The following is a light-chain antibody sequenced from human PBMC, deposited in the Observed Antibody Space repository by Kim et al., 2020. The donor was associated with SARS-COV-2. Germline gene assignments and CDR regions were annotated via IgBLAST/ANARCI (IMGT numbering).Light chain of an antibody. Sequence: SASVGDRVTITCRASQSISIWLAWYQQRPGKAPKVLIHRASTLESCVPSRFSGSGSGTEFTLTISSLQPDDFATYFCQQYNDYTPTFGQGTKLEI. CDR3: QQYNDYTPT. CDR1: QSISIW. CDR2: RAS. V-gene: IGKV1-5*03. J-gene: IGKJ2*01.